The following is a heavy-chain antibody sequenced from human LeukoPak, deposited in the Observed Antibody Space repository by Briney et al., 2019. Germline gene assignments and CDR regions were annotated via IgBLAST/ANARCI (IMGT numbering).Heavy chain of an antibody. Sequence: AGGSLRLSCAASGFTFSDHYMSWIRQAPGKGLEWVSYISSSGSTIYYADSVKGRFTISRDNAKNSLYLQMNSLRAEDTAVYYCARDTSDSSPDYWGQGTLVTVSS. CDR2: ISSSGSTI. CDR3: ARDTSDSSPDY. CDR1: GFTFSDHY. D-gene: IGHD6-13*01. V-gene: IGHV3-11*04. J-gene: IGHJ4*02.